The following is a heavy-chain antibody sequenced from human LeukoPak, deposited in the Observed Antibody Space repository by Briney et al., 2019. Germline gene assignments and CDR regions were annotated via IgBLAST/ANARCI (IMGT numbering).Heavy chain of an antibody. V-gene: IGHV3-30*02. CDR3: AKARIAVAVREDLDH. J-gene: IGHJ4*02. CDR2: IRSDGSNK. D-gene: IGHD6-19*01. Sequence: GKGLKWVAFIRSDGSNKYYGDSVKGRFTISRDNSKNTLYLQMNSLRPEDTAVFYCAKARIAVAVREDLDHWGQGILVTVSS.